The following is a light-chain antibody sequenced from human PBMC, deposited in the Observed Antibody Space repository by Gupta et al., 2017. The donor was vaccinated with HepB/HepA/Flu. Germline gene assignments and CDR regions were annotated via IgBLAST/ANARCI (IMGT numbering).Light chain of an antibody. Sequence: DIQMTQSPSTLSASAGDRATITCRASQSVSDWLDWFQQKPGTAPKVLISKASSLEGGVPARFSGSGSGTEFTLTISSLQADDFATYYCQHYQGYSWTFGQGTKVEIK. V-gene: IGKV1-5*03. CDR1: QSVSDW. CDR3: QHYQGYSWT. J-gene: IGKJ1*01. CDR2: KAS.